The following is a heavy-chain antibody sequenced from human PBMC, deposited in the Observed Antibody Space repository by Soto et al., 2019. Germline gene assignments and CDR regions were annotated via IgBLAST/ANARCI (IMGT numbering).Heavy chain of an antibody. D-gene: IGHD3-16*01. CDR2: IIPIFGTA. CDR1: GGTFSSYA. J-gene: IGHJ4*02. V-gene: IGHV1-69*05. CDR3: AIQDGGVVY. Sequence: VKVSCNASGGTFSSYAISWVRQAPGQGLEWMGGIIPIFGTANYAQKFQGRVTMTRDDSTSTAYMELRSLRSDDTAVYSCAIQDGGVVYWGQGTLVTVSS.